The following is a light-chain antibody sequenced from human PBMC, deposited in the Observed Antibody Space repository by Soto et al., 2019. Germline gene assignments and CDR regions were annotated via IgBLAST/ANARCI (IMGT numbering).Light chain of an antibody. J-gene: IGKJ3*01. V-gene: IGKV1-33*01. CDR1: QDIRKY. CDR2: GAS. CDR3: QHYDNLPPFT. Sequence: DIQMTQSPSSLSASVGDRVTITCQASQDIRKYLNWYQQKPGRAPKLLIYGASNLERGVPSRFSGSGYGTDFTFAISSLQPEDIATYFCQHYDNLPPFTFGPGTKVAIK.